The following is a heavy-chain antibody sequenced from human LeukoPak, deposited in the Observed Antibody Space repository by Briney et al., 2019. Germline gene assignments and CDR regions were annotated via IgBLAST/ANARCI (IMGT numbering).Heavy chain of an antibody. D-gene: IGHD3-10*01. Sequence: SSETLSLTCAVSGGSISSGGYSWSWIRQPPGKGLEWIGYIYHSGSTYYNPSLKSRVTISVDRSKNQFSLRLSSVTAADTAVYYCARFDYYGSGSSIDYWGQGTLVTVSS. CDR1: GGSISSGGYS. CDR2: IYHSGST. J-gene: IGHJ4*02. V-gene: IGHV4-30-2*01. CDR3: ARFDYYGSGSSIDY.